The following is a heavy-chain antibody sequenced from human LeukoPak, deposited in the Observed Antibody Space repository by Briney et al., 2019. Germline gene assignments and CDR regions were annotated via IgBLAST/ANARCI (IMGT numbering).Heavy chain of an antibody. V-gene: IGHV1-69*05. CDR3: ARDTYGDGIDY. D-gene: IGHD4-17*01. CDR2: IIPIFGTA. Sequence: ASVKVSCKASGGTFSSYAISWVRQAPGQGLEWMGRIIPIFGTANYAQKFQGRVTITTDESTSTANMELSSLRSEDTAVYYCARDTYGDGIDYWGQGTLVTVSS. CDR1: GGTFSSYA. J-gene: IGHJ4*02.